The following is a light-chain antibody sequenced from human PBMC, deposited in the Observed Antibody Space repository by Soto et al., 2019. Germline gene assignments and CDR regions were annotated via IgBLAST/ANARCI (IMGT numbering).Light chain of an antibody. CDR1: QSISSW. Sequence: IQMTQSPSTLSASVGDRVTISCRASQSISSWLAWYQQKRGKAPKLLICKASSLESGVPSRFSGSGSGSEFTLTISSLQPDDFATYYCQQYNSYSRTLGQGTKVEVK. V-gene: IGKV1-5*03. CDR2: KAS. CDR3: QQYNSYSRT. J-gene: IGKJ1*01.